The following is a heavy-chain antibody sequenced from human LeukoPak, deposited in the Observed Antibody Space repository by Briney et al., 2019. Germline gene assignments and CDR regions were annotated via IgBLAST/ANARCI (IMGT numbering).Heavy chain of an antibody. CDR1: GGSITSSY. J-gene: IGHJ5*02. Sequence: QASETLSLTCTVSGGSITSSYWSWIRQSPGKGLEWIGYIHYTGSTNYNPSLKSRVTMLIDTSKNQFSLKLSSVTAADTAVYYCARGRYSAGDNWFDPWGQRTLVTVSS. CDR2: IHYTGST. D-gene: IGHD3-9*01. CDR3: ARGRYSAGDNWFDP. V-gene: IGHV4-59*01.